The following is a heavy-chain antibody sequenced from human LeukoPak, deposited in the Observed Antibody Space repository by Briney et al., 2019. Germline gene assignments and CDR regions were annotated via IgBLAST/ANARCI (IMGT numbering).Heavy chain of an antibody. CDR3: ARESCLNAVCYTGKGAFDI. J-gene: IGHJ3*02. D-gene: IGHD2-8*01. CDR1: GFSSSSYG. Sequence: GGSLRLSCAASGFSSSSYGLHWVRQAPGKGLEWVAVIYFDTKNIHYADSVKGRFTVSRDDSKNTLYLQMNSLRAEDTAVYYCARESCLNAVCYTGKGAFDIWGQGTMVTVSS. V-gene: IGHV3-33*01. CDR2: IYFDTKNI.